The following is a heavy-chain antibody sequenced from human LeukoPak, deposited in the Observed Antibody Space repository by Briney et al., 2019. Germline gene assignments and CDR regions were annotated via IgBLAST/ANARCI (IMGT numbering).Heavy chain of an antibody. CDR1: GFTFSSYA. D-gene: IGHD1-26*01. V-gene: IGHV3-23*01. CDR3: AKSQGWVGATPPPLDY. Sequence: GGSLRLSCAASGFTFSSYAMSWVRQAPGKGLEWVSAISGSGGSTYYADSVKGRFTISRDNSKNTLYLQMNSLRAEDTAVYYCAKSQGWVGATPPPLDYWGQGTLVTVSS. CDR2: ISGSGGST. J-gene: IGHJ4*02.